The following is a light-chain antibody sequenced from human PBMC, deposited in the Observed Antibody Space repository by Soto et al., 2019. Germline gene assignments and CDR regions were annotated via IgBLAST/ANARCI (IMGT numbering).Light chain of an antibody. CDR3: QQRSNWPLT. V-gene: IGKV3-11*01. CDR2: DAS. CDR1: QSVSSY. Sequence: DSLLTQSPATLSLSPGERAPLSCRASQSVSSYLAWYQQKPGQAPRLLIYDASNRATGIPARFSGSGSGTDFTLTISSLEPEDFAVYYCQQRSNWPLTFGGGTKVDI. J-gene: IGKJ4*01.